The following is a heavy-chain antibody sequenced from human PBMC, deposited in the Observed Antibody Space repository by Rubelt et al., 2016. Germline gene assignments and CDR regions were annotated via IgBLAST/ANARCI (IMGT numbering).Heavy chain of an antibody. D-gene: IGHD4-11*01. CDR1: GFTFSSYS. V-gene: IGHV3-21*04. Sequence: GFTFSSYSMNWVRQAPGRGLEWVSSISSSSSYIYYADSVKGRFTISRDNAKNSLYLQMNSLRAEDTALYYCAREYCSNYAFDYWGQGTLVPVSS. CDR3: AREYCSNYAFDY. CDR2: ISSSSSYI. J-gene: IGHJ4*02.